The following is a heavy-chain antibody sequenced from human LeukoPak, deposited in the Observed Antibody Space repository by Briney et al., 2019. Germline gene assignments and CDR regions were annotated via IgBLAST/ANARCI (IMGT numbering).Heavy chain of an antibody. V-gene: IGHV3-48*03. CDR1: GFTFSSYE. CDR3: ARLYSSSSGLRASDY. Sequence: GGSLRLSCAASGFTFSSYEMNWVRQAPGKGLEWVSYISSSGSTIFYADSVKGRFTISRDNAKNSLYLQMNSLRAEDTAVYYCARLYSSSSGLRASDYWGQGTLVTVSS. D-gene: IGHD6-6*01. J-gene: IGHJ4*02. CDR2: ISSSGSTI.